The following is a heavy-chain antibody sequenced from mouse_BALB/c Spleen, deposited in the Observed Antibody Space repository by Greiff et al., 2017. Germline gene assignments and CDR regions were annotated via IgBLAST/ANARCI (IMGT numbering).Heavy chain of an antibody. J-gene: IGHJ2*01. Sequence: EVKVVESGGGLVKPGGSLKLSCAASGFTFSSYAMSWVRQTPEKRLEWVASISSGGSTYYPDSVKGRFTISRDNARNILYLQMSSLRSEDTAMYYCARGITTDDYWGQGTTLTVSS. D-gene: IGHD1-1*01. CDR2: ISSGGST. CDR1: GFTFSSYA. V-gene: IGHV5-6-5*01. CDR3: ARGITTDDY.